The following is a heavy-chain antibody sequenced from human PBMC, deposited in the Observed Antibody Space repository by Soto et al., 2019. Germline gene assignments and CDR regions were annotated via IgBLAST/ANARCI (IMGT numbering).Heavy chain of an antibody. J-gene: IGHJ4*02. CDR1: GFTFSSYA. CDR2: ISSNGGST. V-gene: IGHV3-64D*08. D-gene: IGHD1-26*01. CDR3: VKDQVELPPGGYFDY. Sequence: GGSLRLSCSASGFTFSSYAMHWVRQAPGKGLEYVSAISSNGGSTYYADSVKGRLTISRDNSKNTLYLQMSSRRAEDTAVYYCVKDQVELPPGGYFDYWGQGTLVTVSS.